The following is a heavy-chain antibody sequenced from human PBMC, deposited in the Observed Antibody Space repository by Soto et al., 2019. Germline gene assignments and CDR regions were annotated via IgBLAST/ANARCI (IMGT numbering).Heavy chain of an antibody. CDR1: GGTFSSYA. CDR2: IIPIFGTA. Sequence: GASVKVSCKASGGTFSSYAISGVRQAPGQRLEWMGGIIPIFGTANYAQKFQGRVTITADESTSTAYMELSSLRSEDTAVYYCARGCYYDSSGYYTSFYYYYGMDVWGQGTTVSASS. J-gene: IGHJ6*02. CDR3: ARGCYYDSSGYYTSFYYYYGMDV. D-gene: IGHD3-22*01. V-gene: IGHV1-69*13.